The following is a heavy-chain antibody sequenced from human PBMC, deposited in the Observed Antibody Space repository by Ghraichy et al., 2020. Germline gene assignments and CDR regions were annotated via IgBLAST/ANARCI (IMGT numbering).Heavy chain of an antibody. CDR2: IYYSGDT. J-gene: IGHJ4*02. CDR3: ARHSEHSRFDS. V-gene: IGHV4-39*01. CDR1: GGSISSSSYC. Sequence: SETLSLTCTVSGGSISSSSYCWGWIRQPPGKGLEWIGSIYYSGDTYYNPSLKSRVTISVDTSKNQFSLKVSSVTAADTAVYYCARHSEHSRFDSWGQGTLVTVSS. D-gene: IGHD1-14*01.